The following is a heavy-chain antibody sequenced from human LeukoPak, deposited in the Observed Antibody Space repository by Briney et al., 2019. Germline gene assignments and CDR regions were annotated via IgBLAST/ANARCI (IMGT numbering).Heavy chain of an antibody. V-gene: IGHV3-21*01. J-gene: IGHJ4*02. Sequence: GSLRLSCAASGFTFSSYSMNWVRQAPGKGLGWVSSISSSSSYIYYADSVKGRFTISRDNAKNSLYLQMNSLRAEDTAVYYCARGSSLGYIYMGAYFDYWGQGTLVTVSS. CDR3: ARGSSLGYIYMGAYFDY. D-gene: IGHD1-26*01. CDR1: GFTFSSYS. CDR2: ISSSSSYI.